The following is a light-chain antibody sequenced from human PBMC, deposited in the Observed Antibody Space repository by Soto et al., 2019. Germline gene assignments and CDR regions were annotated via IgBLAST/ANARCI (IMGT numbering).Light chain of an antibody. CDR2: GAS. J-gene: IGKJ1*01. CDR3: QQYGSSPPRT. Sequence: EIVLTQSPRTLSLSPGERATLSCRASQSVSSSYLAWYQQKPGQAPRLLIYGASSRDTGIPDRFSGSGSGTDFTLSISRLEPEDFAVYYCQQYGSSPPRTFGQGTKVDIK. CDR1: QSVSSSY. V-gene: IGKV3-20*01.